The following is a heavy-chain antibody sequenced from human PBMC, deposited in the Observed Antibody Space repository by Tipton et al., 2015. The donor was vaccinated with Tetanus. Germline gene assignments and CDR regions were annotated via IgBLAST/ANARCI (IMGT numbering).Heavy chain of an antibody. D-gene: IGHD2-21*02. Sequence: RSLRLSSAASGFTIDDYGMSWVRQAPGKGLEWVSGISWNSGSIGYADSVKGRFTISRDNAKNSLYLQMNSLRAEDTALYYCAKDTGVTPHYGMDVWGQGTPVTVSS. V-gene: IGHV3-9*01. CDR2: ISWNSGSI. J-gene: IGHJ6*02. CDR1: GFTIDDYG. CDR3: AKDTGVTPHYGMDV.